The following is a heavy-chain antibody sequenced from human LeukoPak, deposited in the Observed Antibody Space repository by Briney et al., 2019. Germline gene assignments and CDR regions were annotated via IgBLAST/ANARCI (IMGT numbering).Heavy chain of an antibody. CDR3: LVATTGSYYYYYMDV. D-gene: IGHD2-15*01. Sequence: GASVKVSCXASGYTFTGYYMHWVRQAPGQGLVWMGRINPNSGGTNYAQKFQGRVTMTRDTSISTAYMELSRLRSDDTAVYYCLVATTGSYYYYYMDVWGKGTTVTVSS. CDR2: INPNSGGT. CDR1: GYTFTGYY. V-gene: IGHV1-2*06. J-gene: IGHJ6*03.